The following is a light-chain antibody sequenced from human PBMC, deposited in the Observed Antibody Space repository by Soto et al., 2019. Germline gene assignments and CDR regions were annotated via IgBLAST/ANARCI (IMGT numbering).Light chain of an antibody. CDR1: QSVSSY. Sequence: IVLTQSPATLSLSPGERATLSCRASQSVSSYLAWYQQTPGQAPRLLIYDASNRATGIPARFSGSGSGTDFTLTISSLEPEDFAVYYCQQRSNWPQLTFGGGTKVEIK. J-gene: IGKJ4*01. CDR2: DAS. V-gene: IGKV3-11*01. CDR3: QQRSNWPQLT.